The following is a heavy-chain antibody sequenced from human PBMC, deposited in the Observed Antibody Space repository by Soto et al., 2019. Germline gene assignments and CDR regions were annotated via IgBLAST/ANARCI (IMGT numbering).Heavy chain of an antibody. CDR2: INQDGRAA. D-gene: IGHD2-15*01. J-gene: IGHJ4*02. V-gene: IGHV3-7*01. Sequence: WGSLRLSCAASGFTFSTSWMSCVCQAPGNGLEWVTNINQDGRAAWYVDFVRCRFTISRDNAKKSLYLQMNSLRFEDTAVYYCARVYCSGGSYYHLDYWGQGT. CDR1: GFTFSTSW. CDR3: ARVYCSGGSYYHLDY.